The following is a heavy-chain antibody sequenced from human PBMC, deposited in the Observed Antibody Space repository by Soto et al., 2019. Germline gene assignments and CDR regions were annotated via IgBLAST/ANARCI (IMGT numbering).Heavy chain of an antibody. J-gene: IGHJ4*02. CDR3: ARVRIAQLGEFDY. D-gene: IGHD2-15*01. V-gene: IGHV4-38-2*01. Sequence: SETLSLTCAVSGYSISSGYYWGWIRQPPGKGLEWIGSIHHSGSTYYNPSLKSRVTISVDTSKNQFSLKLSSVTAADTAVYYCARVRIAQLGEFDYWGQGTLVTVSS. CDR2: IHHSGST. CDR1: GYSISSGYY.